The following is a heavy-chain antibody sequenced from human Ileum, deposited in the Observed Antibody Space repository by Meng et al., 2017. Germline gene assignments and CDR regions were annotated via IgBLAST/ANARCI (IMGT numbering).Heavy chain of an antibody. V-gene: IGHV4-61*01. CDR1: GGSVNPGSHY. CDR3: ARGHYDKYFDS. J-gene: IGHJ4*02. D-gene: IGHD3-22*01. Sequence: LRESGPGRAGPSAILSLHCSISGGSVNPGSHYWSWIRQPPGKGLEWIGYMYFSGRTKYNASLKSRVSISVDTSKKQFYLNLTSVTAADTAVYYCARGHYDKYFDSWGQGTLVTVSS. CDR2: MYFSGRT.